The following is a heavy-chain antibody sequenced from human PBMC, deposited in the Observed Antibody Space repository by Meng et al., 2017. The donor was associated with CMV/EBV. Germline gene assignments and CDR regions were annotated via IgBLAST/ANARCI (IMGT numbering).Heavy chain of an antibody. J-gene: IGHJ4*02. D-gene: IGHD6-13*01. Sequence: ASVKVSCMASGYTFTSYGISWVRQAPGQGLEWMGWISAYNGNTNYAQKLQGRVNMTTDTSTSTAYMELRGLRSDDTAVYYCARDVRYAAAGLRTFDYWGQGTLVTVSS. V-gene: IGHV1-18*01. CDR3: ARDVRYAAAGLRTFDY. CDR1: GYTFTSYG. CDR2: ISAYNGNT.